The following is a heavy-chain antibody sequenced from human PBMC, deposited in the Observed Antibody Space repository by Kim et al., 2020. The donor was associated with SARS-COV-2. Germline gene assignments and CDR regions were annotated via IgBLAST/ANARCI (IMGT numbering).Heavy chain of an antibody. CDR2: ISSGDGST. Sequence: GGSLRLSCAASGFTFGDYAMNWVRQSPGKGLEWVSSISSGDGSTYYADSVKGRFIISRDNSKNMLYLQMNNLRAEDTALYYCAKSQNLVQFYYYAMDVWGQGTTVTVSS. V-gene: IGHV3-23*01. J-gene: IGHJ6*02. D-gene: IGHD2-8*02. CDR1: GFTFGDYA. CDR3: AKSQNLVQFYYYAMDV.